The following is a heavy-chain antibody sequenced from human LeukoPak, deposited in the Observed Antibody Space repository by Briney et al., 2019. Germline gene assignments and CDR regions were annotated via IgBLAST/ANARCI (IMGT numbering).Heavy chain of an antibody. CDR3: AGLTQSVDY. Sequence: GGSLRLSCAASGFTFSSYEMNWVRQAPGKGLEWLSYISSSGTKYYADSVKGRFTISRDNAKKSVFLQMNSLRAEDTAVYYCAGLTQSVDYWGQGTLLTVSS. CDR2: ISSSGTK. J-gene: IGHJ4*02. CDR1: GFTFSSYE. V-gene: IGHV3-48*03.